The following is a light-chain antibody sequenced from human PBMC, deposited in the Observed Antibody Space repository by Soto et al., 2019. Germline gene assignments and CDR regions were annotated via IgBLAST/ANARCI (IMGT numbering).Light chain of an antibody. CDR2: STN. CDR3: VLDMGSGVV. Sequence: QTVVTQEPSFSVSPGGTVTLTCGLSSGSVSTSYYPSWYQQTPGQAPRTLIYSTNTRSSGVPDRFSGSILGNKAALTITGAQADDESDYYGVLDMGSGVVFGGGTKLTVL. CDR1: SGSVSTSYY. J-gene: IGLJ2*01. V-gene: IGLV8-61*01.